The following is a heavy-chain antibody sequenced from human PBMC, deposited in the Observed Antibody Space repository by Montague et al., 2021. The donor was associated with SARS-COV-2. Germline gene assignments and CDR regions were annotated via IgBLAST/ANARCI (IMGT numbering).Heavy chain of an antibody. CDR2: IFFSGVT. CDR3: ARGDDDISTGYVFEI. Sequence: LSLTCTVSGGSISNSVYYWGWVRQPPGKGLEWIGYIFFSGVTSYNPSLKSRVTISLDSSKNQFFLSLSSVTAADAAVYYCARGDDDISTGYVFEIWGQGTMVTVSS. V-gene: IGHV4-31*03. CDR1: GGSISNSVYY. D-gene: IGHD3-9*01. J-gene: IGHJ3*02.